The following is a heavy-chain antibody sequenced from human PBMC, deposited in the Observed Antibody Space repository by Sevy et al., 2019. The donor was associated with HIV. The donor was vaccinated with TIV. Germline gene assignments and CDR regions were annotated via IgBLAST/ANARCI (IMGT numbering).Heavy chain of an antibody. V-gene: IGHV3-30*02. J-gene: IGHJ3*02. Sequence: GGSLRLSCAASIFTFNIYGMQWVRQAPGKGLEWVAYMRKDGLTTYYADSVKGRFTISRDSSKNTFYLQMNSLRIEDAALYYCTRETTYYDASGPVPGDIWGQGTMVTVS. D-gene: IGHD3-16*01. CDR2: MRKDGLTT. CDR1: IFTFNIYG. CDR3: TRETTYYDASGPVPGDI.